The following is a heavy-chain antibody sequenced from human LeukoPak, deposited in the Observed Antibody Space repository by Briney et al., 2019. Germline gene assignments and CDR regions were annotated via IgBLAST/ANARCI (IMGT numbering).Heavy chain of an antibody. Sequence: SETLSLTCAVYGGSFSGYYWSWIRQPPGKGLEWIGEINHSGSTNYNPSLKSRVTISVDTSKNQFSLKLSSVTAADTAVYYCARVGGSSSWPPQYYYYYGMDVWGQGTTVTVSS. CDR1: GGSFSGYY. CDR2: INHSGST. CDR3: ARVGGSSSWPPQYYYYYGMDV. J-gene: IGHJ6*02. D-gene: IGHD6-13*01. V-gene: IGHV4-34*01.